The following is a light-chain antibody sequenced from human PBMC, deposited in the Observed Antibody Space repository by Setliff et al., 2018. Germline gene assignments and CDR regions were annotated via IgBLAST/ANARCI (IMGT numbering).Light chain of an antibody. CDR3: SSYAGSYIYV. V-gene: IGLV2-8*01. CDR2: EVS. J-gene: IGLJ1*01. CDR1: SSDVGGYDY. Sequence: QSVLTQPPSASGSPGQSVTISCTGTSSDVGGYDYVSWYQHHPGKAPKLMIYEVSKRPSGVPDRFFGSKFGSTASLTVSGLQAEDEADYYCSSYAGSYIYVFGSGTKV.